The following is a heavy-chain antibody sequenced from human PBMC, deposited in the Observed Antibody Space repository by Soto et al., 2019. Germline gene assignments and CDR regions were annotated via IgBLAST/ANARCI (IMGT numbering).Heavy chain of an antibody. V-gene: IGHV4-59*11. CDR1: GGSIRPHY. CDR3: ARFISSGLDY. Sequence: PSETLSVTSTVSGGSIRPHYWSWIRQPPGKGLEWIAFIYYTGRTNSNPSLKSRVTISVDTSKNHFSMTLNSVTAADTAVYYCARFISSGLDYWGQGTPVTVSS. J-gene: IGHJ4*02. CDR2: IYYTGRT. D-gene: IGHD6-19*01.